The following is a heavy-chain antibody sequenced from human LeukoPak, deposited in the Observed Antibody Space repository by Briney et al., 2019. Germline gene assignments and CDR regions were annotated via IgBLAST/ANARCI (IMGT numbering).Heavy chain of an antibody. J-gene: IGHJ4*02. Sequence: PGGSLRLSCAASGFILSDYSMNWVRQAPGKGLEWLSYIGIDSGNTKYADSVKGRFTISGGKAKNSLYLHMNSMRVEDTAVYYCARDHKYAFDNWGQGTLVTVSS. CDR2: IGIDSGNT. CDR1: GFILSDYS. CDR3: ARDHKYAFDN. V-gene: IGHV3-48*01. D-gene: IGHD2-2*01.